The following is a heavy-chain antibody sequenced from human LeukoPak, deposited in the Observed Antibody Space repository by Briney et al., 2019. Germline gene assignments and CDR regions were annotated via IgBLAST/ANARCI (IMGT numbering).Heavy chain of an antibody. D-gene: IGHD2-15*01. CDR3: ARGRIGGNY. CDR1: GGSISSYY. V-gene: IGHV4-59*01. J-gene: IGHJ4*02. CDR2: ISYSGST. Sequence: SETLSLTCTVSGGSISSYYWSWIRQPPGKGLEWIGCISYSGSTNYNPSLKSRVTISVDTSKNQFSLKLTSVTAADTAVFYCARGRIGGNYWGQGTLVTVSS.